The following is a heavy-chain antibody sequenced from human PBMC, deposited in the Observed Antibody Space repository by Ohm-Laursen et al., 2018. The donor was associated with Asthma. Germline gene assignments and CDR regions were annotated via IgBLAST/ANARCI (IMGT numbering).Heavy chain of an antibody. J-gene: IGHJ4*02. CDR2: ISFHGLNQ. V-gene: IGHV3-30*18. D-gene: IGHD2/OR15-2a*01. Sequence: SLRLSCAASGFTFSSYGMHWVRQAPGKGLELVAVISFHGLNQYYPDSVKGRFTISRDNSKNTLYLQMNSLRAEDTAVYYCAKDFYDSSPHPKNFGFWGQGTLVTVSS. CDR1: GFTFSSYG. CDR3: AKDFYDSSPHPKNFGF.